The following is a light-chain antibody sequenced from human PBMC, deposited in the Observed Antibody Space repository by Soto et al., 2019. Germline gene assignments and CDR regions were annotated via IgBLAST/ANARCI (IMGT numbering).Light chain of an antibody. CDR1: QSVSSY. J-gene: IGKJ4*02. Sequence: EIVLTQSPATLSLSPGERATLSCRASQSVSSYLAWYQQKPGQAPRLLIYDASKRATGIPARFSGSGSGTDFTLTISSLEHEDFAVYYCQQGSNWPPGLTFGGGTKVEIK. V-gene: IGKV3-11*01. CDR2: DAS. CDR3: QQGSNWPPGLT.